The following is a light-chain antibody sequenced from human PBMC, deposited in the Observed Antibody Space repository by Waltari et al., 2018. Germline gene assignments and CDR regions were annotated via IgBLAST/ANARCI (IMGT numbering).Light chain of an antibody. V-gene: IGLV2-14*03. CDR3: SSYIDSSTLEL. CDR1: SSDICGYTY. CDR2: DVS. Sequence: QSALTQPASVSGSPGPSITISCTGTSSDICGYTYVSLYQQVPGKAPKLIIYDVSNRPSGVSSRFSGSKSGNTASLTISGLQAEDEANYYCSSYIDSSTLELFGGGTSLTVL. J-gene: IGLJ2*01.